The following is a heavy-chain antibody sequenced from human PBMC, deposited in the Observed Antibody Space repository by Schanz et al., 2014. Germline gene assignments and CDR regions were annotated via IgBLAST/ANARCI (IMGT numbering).Heavy chain of an antibody. CDR2: IRADGRMT. D-gene: IGHD4-4*01. V-gene: IGHV3-74*01. Sequence: EVHLEESGGGLVQPGGSQRLSCAASGLTLSDYWMHWVRQAPGKGPEWISHIRADGRMTNYAASVEGRFTISRDVAKNTLYLQMFSLRAEDMGVYYCAGGKTTGLAYWGQGTQVAVSS. CDR1: GLTLSDYW. CDR3: AGGKTTGLAY. J-gene: IGHJ4*02.